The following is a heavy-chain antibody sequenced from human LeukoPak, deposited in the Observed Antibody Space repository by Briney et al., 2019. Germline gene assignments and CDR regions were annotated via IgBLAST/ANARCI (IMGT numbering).Heavy chain of an antibody. Sequence: ASVKVSCKASGYTFTSYYMHWVRQAPGQGLESMGIINPSGGSTSYAQKFQGRVTMTRDTSTSTVYMELSSLRSEDTAVYYCARDLRGYSYYYGMDVWGQGTTVTVSS. CDR1: GYTFTSYY. CDR2: INPSGGST. CDR3: ARDLRGYSYYYGMDV. D-gene: IGHD5-12*01. V-gene: IGHV1-46*01. J-gene: IGHJ6*02.